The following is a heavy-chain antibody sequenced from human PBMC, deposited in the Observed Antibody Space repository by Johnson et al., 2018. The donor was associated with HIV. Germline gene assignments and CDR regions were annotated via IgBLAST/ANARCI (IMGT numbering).Heavy chain of an antibody. CDR1: GFTFSSYV. CDR2: ISYDGANK. V-gene: IGHV3-30-3*01. J-gene: IGHJ3*02. Sequence: QVQLVESGGGLVQPGGSLRLSCAASGFTFSSYVMHWVRQAPGKGLEWVAVISYDGANKYYADSVKGRFTISRDNSKNTLYLQMNSLTTEDTAVYYCARVLESKVAAGSWAFDIWGQGTMVTVSS. CDR3: ARVLESKVAAGSWAFDI. D-gene: IGHD6-13*01.